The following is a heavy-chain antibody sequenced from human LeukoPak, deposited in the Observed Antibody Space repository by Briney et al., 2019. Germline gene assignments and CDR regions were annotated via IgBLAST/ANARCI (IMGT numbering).Heavy chain of an antibody. V-gene: IGHV3-30-3*01. J-gene: IGHJ4*02. CDR2: IYSDGSYK. Sequence: PGGSLRLSCAASGFTFSSYAMHWVRQAPGKGLEWVSAIYSDGSYKYYEDSVKGRFTISRDNSKNTLYLQMNSLRAEDTAVYYCAKDHIPDSEGGSGSYYWGQGNLVAVSS. CDR1: GFTFSSYA. D-gene: IGHD3-3*01. CDR3: AKDHIPDSEGGSGSYY.